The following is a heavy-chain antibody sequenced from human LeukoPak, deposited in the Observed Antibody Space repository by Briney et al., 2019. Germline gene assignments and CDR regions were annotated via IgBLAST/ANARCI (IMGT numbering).Heavy chain of an antibody. V-gene: IGHV4-4*07. CDR1: GASIRNYY. CDR3: ARVLKNYYGSGIAFDY. Sequence: SETLSLTCTVSGASIRNYYWSWIRRPAGKGLEWIGRIYSSGSTNYNPSLNSRVTMSVDTSKNQFSLNLSSVTAADTAVYYCARVLKNYYGSGIAFDYWGQGTLVTVSS. CDR2: IYSSGST. J-gene: IGHJ4*02. D-gene: IGHD3-10*01.